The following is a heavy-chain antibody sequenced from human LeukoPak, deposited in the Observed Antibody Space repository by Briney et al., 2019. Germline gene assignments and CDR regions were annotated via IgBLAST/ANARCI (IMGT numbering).Heavy chain of an antibody. V-gene: IGHV1-24*01. CDR2: FDPEDGET. D-gene: IGHD5-18*01. Sequence: ASVKVSCKVSGYTLTELSMHWVRQAPGKGLEWMGGFDPEDGETIYAQKFQGRVTITRDTSASTAYMELSSLRSEDTAVYYCARSGYSYGYRYFDYWGQGTLVTVSS. CDR1: GYTLTELS. J-gene: IGHJ4*02. CDR3: ARSGYSYGYRYFDY.